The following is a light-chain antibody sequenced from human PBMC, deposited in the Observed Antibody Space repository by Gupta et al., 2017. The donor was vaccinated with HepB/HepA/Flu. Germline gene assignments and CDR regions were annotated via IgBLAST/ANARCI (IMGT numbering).Light chain of an antibody. Sequence: EIVLTQSPGTLSLSPGERFTLSCRASQSVSSSYLAWYQQKPGQAPRLLIYGASSRATGIPDRFSGSGSGTDFTLTISRLEPEDFAVYYCQQDSSSPLTFGGGTKVDIK. V-gene: IGKV3-20*01. J-gene: IGKJ4*01. CDR2: GAS. CDR1: QSVSSSY. CDR3: QQDSSSPLT.